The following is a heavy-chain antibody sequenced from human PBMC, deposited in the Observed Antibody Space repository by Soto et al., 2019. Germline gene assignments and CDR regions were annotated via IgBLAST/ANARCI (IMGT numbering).Heavy chain of an antibody. Sequence: SVKVSCKASGYTFISWVRQAPGQGLEWMGGIIPIFGTANYAQKFQGRVTITADESTSTAYMELSSLRSEDTAVYYCARAAEGYYYDSSGYPIGYFDYWGQGTLVTVSS. J-gene: IGHJ4*02. D-gene: IGHD3-22*01. CDR3: ARAAEGYYYDSSGYPIGYFDY. V-gene: IGHV1-69*13. CDR1: GYTF. CDR2: IIPIFGTA.